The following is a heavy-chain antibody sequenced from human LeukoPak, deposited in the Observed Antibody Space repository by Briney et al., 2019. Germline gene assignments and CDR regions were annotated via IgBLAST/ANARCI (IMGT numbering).Heavy chain of an antibody. Sequence: GGSLRLSCAASGFTFSSYSMNWVRQAPGKGLEWVSSISSSSSYIYYADSVKGRFTISRDNAKNSLYLQMNSLRAEDTAVYYCARDLNTMVRGVTPDYWGQGTLVTVSS. V-gene: IGHV3-21*01. J-gene: IGHJ4*02. CDR2: ISSSSSYI. D-gene: IGHD3-10*01. CDR1: GFTFSSYS. CDR3: ARDLNTMVRGVTPDY.